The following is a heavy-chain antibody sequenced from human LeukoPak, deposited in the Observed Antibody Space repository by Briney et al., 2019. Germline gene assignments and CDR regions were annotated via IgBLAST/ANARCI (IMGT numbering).Heavy chain of an antibody. D-gene: IGHD5-24*01. Sequence: PSETLSLTCAVYGGSFSGYYWGWIRQPPGKGLEWIGEINHSGSTNYNPSLKSRVTISVDTSKNQFSLKLSSVTAADTAVYYCARDRGRWLQSRSFDYWGQGTLVTVSS. V-gene: IGHV4-34*01. CDR3: ARDRGRWLQSRSFDY. CDR2: INHSGST. CDR1: GGSFSGYY. J-gene: IGHJ4*02.